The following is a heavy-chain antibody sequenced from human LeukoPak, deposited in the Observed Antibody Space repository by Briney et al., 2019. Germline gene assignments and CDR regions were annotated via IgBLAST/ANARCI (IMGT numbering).Heavy chain of an antibody. CDR3: ARQYPPIGYRAWYHDYYFDY. J-gene: IGHJ4*02. CDR2: INHSGGT. D-gene: IGHD2-15*01. CDR1: GGSFSGYY. Sequence: SETLSLTCAVYGGSFSGYYWSWIRQPPGKGLEWIGEINHSGGTNYNPSLKSRVTISVDTSKNQFSLKLSSVTAADTAVYYCARQYPPIGYRAWYHDYYFDYWSQGTLVTVSS. V-gene: IGHV4-34*01.